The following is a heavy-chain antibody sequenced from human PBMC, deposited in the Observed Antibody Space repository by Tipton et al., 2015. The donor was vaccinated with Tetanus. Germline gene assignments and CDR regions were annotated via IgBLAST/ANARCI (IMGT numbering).Heavy chain of an antibody. Sequence: GLVKPSQTLSLTCAISGDSVSSNSAAWNWIRQSPSRGLEWLGRTYYRSKWYNDYAVSVKSRITINPDTSKNQFSLQLNSVTPEDAAVYYCARDQGQPRSHWRGKIDYWGQGTLVAVSS. CDR1: GDSVSSNSAA. CDR3: ARDQGQPRSHWRGKIDY. D-gene: IGHD1-1*01. CDR2: TYYRSKWYN. V-gene: IGHV6-1*01. J-gene: IGHJ4*02.